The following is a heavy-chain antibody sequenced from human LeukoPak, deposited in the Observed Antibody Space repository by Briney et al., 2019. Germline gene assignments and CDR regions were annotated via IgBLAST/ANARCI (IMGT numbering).Heavy chain of an antibody. CDR1: GFTFSTFA. CDR3: AKDYEAYYDYVWGRGYFDY. CDR2: ISVVSRT. J-gene: IGHJ4*02. D-gene: IGHD3-16*01. Sequence: GGSLTLSCAASGFTFSTFALSWFRQAPGKGLEWVSAISVVSRTYYADSVKGRFTISRDNSKNTLYLQMNSLRAEGTAVYYCAKDYEAYYDYVWGRGYFDYWGQGTLVTVSS. V-gene: IGHV3-23*01.